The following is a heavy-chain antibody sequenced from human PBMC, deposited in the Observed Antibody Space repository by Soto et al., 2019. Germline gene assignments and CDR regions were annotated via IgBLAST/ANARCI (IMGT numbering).Heavy chain of an antibody. CDR2: ISYDGSNK. J-gene: IGHJ6*02. CDR3: ARDRIRLLSYYYYGMDV. V-gene: IGHV3-30-3*01. CDR1: GFTFSSYA. D-gene: IGHD1-26*01. Sequence: GGSLRLSCAASGFTFSSYAMHWVRQAPGKGLEWVAVISYDGSNKYYADSVKGRFTISRDNSKNTLYLQMNSLRAEDTAVYYCARDRIRLLSYYYYGMDVWGQGTTVTVSS.